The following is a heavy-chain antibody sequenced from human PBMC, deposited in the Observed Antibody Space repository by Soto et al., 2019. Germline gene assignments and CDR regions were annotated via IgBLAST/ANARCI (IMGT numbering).Heavy chain of an antibody. D-gene: IGHD3-9*01. CDR3: AKGYDFDWLPFDY. Sequence: GGSLRLSCAASGFTFSSYAMSWVRQAPGKGLEWVSAISGSGGSTYYADSVKGRFTISRDNSKNTLYLQMNSLRAEDTAVYYYAKGYDFDWLPFDYWGQGTLVTVSS. CDR1: GFTFSSYA. J-gene: IGHJ4*02. CDR2: ISGSGGST. V-gene: IGHV3-23*01.